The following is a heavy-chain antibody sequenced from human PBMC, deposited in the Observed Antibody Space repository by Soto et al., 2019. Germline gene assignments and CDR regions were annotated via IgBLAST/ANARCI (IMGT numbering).Heavy chain of an antibody. CDR2: ISGSGGST. V-gene: IGHV3-23*01. D-gene: IGHD6-13*01. J-gene: IGHJ4*02. CDR3: AKGLSSSSWSFVFDY. CDR1: GFTFSSYA. Sequence: GVSLRLSCAASGFTFSSYAMSWVRQAPGKGLEWVSAISGSGGSTYYADSVKGRFTISRDNSKNTLYLQMNSLRAEDTAVYYCAKGLSSSSWSFVFDYWGQGTLVTVSS.